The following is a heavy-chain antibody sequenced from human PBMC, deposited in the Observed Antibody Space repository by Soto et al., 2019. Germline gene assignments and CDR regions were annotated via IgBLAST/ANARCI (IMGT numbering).Heavy chain of an antibody. D-gene: IGHD2-2*01. CDR1: GGSISSGGYY. V-gene: IGHV4-31*03. J-gene: IGHJ5*02. Sequence: PSDTLSLTCTVSGGSISSGGYYWSWIRQHPGKGLEWIGYIYYSGSTYYNPSLKSRVTISVDTSKNQFSLKLSSVTAADTAVYYCASSYGVCSSTSCPPDWFDPWGQGTLVTVSS. CDR2: IYYSGST. CDR3: ASSYGVCSSTSCPPDWFDP.